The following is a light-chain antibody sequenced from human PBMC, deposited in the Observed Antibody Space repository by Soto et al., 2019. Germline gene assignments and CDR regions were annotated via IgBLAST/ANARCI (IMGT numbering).Light chain of an antibody. V-gene: IGKV3-15*01. CDR3: QQYNKWPPWT. J-gene: IGKJ1*01. Sequence: EIVMTQSPATLSLSPGERATLSCRASQTIDNTLAWYQRKPGQAPRLLISAASTRATGIPARFSGNGSETEFALTIDNLQSEDYALYYCQQYNKWPPWTFGQGTKVDIK. CDR2: AAS. CDR1: QTIDNT.